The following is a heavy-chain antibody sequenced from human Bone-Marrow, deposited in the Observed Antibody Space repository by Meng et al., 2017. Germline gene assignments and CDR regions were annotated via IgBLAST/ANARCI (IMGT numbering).Heavy chain of an antibody. CDR3: ARDLVPGIFDY. J-gene: IGHJ4*02. V-gene: IGHV3-48*03. CDR1: GFSFSDYE. CDR2: ISGSGDTM. Sequence: GESLKISCTASGFSFSDYEMNWVRQAPGKGLEWVSYISGSGDTMYHADSVKGRFTISRDNAKNSLYLQMNSLRSEDTAVYYCARDLVPGIFDYWGQGTLVTVSS. D-gene: IGHD1-26*01.